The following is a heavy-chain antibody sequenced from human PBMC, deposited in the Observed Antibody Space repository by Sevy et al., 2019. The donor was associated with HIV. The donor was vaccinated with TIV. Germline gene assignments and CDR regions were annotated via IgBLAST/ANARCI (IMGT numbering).Heavy chain of an antibody. J-gene: IGHJ4*02. V-gene: IGHV4-38-2*01. CDR1: GYSISSDYY. D-gene: IGHD6-19*01. Sequence: NPSETLSLTCAVSGYSISSDYYWGWIRQPPGKGLEWIGSIYHSGYSYYNPSLKSRVTISVDTSKNQFSLKLSSVTAADTAVYYCARAIGTQVAGLYYFDYWGQGTLVTVSS. CDR3: ARAIGTQVAGLYYFDY. CDR2: IYHSGYS.